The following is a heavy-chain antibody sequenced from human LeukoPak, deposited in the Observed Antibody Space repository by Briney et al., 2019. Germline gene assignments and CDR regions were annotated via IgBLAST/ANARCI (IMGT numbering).Heavy chain of an antibody. CDR1: GGSISSYY. V-gene: IGHV4-4*09. J-gene: IGHJ6*03. CDR3: ARKGLDSSSSGTYYYYYMDV. D-gene: IGHD6-6*01. Sequence: SETLSLTCTVSGGSISSYYWSWIRQPPGKGLEWIGYIYTSGSTNYNPSLKSRVTISVDTSKNQFSLTLSSVTAADTAVYYCARKGLDSSSSGTYYYYYMDVWGKRTTVTVPS. CDR2: IYTSGST.